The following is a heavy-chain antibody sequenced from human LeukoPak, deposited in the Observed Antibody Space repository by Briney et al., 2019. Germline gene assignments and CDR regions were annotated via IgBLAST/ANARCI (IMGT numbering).Heavy chain of an antibody. CDR1: GGSISSYY. V-gene: IGHV4-59*01. CDR3: ATQGYSSSWPEYFQH. J-gene: IGHJ1*01. Sequence: KPSETLSLTCTVSGGSISSYYWSWTRQPPGKGLEWIGYIYYSGSTNYNPSLKSRVTISVDASKNQFSLKLSSVTAADTAVYYCATQGYSSSWPEYFQHWGQGTLVTVSS. CDR2: IYYSGST. D-gene: IGHD6-13*01.